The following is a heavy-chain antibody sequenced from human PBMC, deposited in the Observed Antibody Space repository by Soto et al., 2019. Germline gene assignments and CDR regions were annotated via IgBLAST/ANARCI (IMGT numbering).Heavy chain of an antibody. CDR2: INPSGGST. J-gene: IGHJ3*02. CDR3: ASIVDAWYCSGGSCYSNGDDAFDI. D-gene: IGHD2-15*01. Sequence: ASVKVSCKVSGYTFTSYYMHWVRQAPGQGLEWMGIINPSGGSTSYAQKFQGRVTMTRDTSTSTVYMELSSLRSEDTAVYYCASIVDAWYCSGGSCYSNGDDAFDIWGQGTMVTVSS. CDR1: GYTFTSYY. V-gene: IGHV1-46*01.